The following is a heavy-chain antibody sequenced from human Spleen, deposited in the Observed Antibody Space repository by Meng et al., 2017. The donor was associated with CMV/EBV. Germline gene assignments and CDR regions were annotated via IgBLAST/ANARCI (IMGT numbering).Heavy chain of an antibody. CDR1: GFTFSSYA. Sequence: GESLKISCAASGFTFSSYAMNWVRQAPGKGLEWVSVIYSAGSSTYYADSVKGRFTISRDNAKSSLYLQMDSLRAEDTAVYYCARDPTGAMYFDYFGQGTLVTVSS. CDR2: IYSAGSST. V-gene: IGHV3-23*03. J-gene: IGHJ4*02. D-gene: IGHD2-2*01. CDR3: ARDPTGAMYFDY.